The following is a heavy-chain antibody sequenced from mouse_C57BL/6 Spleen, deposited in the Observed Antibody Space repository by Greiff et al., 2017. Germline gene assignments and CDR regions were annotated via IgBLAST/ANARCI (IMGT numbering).Heavy chain of an antibody. CDR3: ARLRYDYDDWYLDV. D-gene: IGHD2-4*01. CDR2: IYPGDGDT. V-gene: IGHV1-82*01. J-gene: IGHJ1*03. Sequence: VQLQESGPELVKPGASVKISCKASGYAFSSSWMNWVKQRPGKGLEWIGRIYPGDGDTNYNGKFKGKATLTADKSSSTAYMQLSSLTSEDSAVYLCARLRYDYDDWYLDVWGTGTTVTVSS. CDR1: GYAFSSSW.